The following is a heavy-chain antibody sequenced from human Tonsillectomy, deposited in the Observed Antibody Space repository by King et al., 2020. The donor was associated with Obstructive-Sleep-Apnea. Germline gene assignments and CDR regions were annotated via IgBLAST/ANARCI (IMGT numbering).Heavy chain of an antibody. D-gene: IGHD2-21*02. V-gene: IGHV3-72*01. CDR2: IRKKVNSYTT. CDR3: ARADSGDDFDY. J-gene: IGHJ4*02. CDR1: GFTFSDHY. Sequence: VQLVESGGVLVQPGGSLRLSCAASGFTFSDHYMDWVRQAPGKGLEWVGRIRKKVNSYTTEYAASVKGRFTISRDDSVNSLYLQMSNLKTEDTAVYYCARADSGDDFDYWGQGTLVTVSS.